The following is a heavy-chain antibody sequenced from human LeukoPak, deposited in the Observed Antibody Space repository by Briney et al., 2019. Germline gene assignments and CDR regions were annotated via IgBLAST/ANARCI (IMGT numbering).Heavy chain of an antibody. CDR2: ISSSSSTI. CDR3: ARDSSGSYPDAFDI. D-gene: IGHD1-26*01. CDR1: GFTFSSYS. V-gene: IGHV3-48*01. Sequence: GGSLRLSCAASGFTFSSYSVNWVRQAPGQGLEWVSYISSSSSTIYYADSVKGRFTISRDNAKNSLYLQMNSLRAEDTAVYYCARDSSGSYPDAFDIWGQGTMVTVSS. J-gene: IGHJ3*02.